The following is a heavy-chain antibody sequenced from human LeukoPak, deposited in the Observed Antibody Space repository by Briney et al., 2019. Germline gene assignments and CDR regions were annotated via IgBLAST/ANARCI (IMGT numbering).Heavy chain of an antibody. CDR1: GFTFSSYA. CDR2: IYYSGST. Sequence: GSLRLSCAASGFTFSSYAMSWVRQAPGKGLEWIGYIYYSGSTNYNPSLKSRVTISVDTSKNQFSLKLSSVTAADTAVYYCARRITMVRGVTLDAFDIWGQGTMVTVSS. J-gene: IGHJ3*02. CDR3: ARRITMVRGVTLDAFDI. D-gene: IGHD3-10*01. V-gene: IGHV4-59*08.